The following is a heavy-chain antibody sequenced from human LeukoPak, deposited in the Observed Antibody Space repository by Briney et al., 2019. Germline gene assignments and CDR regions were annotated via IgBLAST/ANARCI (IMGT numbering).Heavy chain of an antibody. V-gene: IGHV1-18*01. Sequence: ASVKVSCKASGYTFTSYGIRWVRQAPGQGLEWMGWISAYNGNTNYAQKLQGRVTMTTDTSTSTAYMELRSLRSDDTAVYYCARGQRYYDSSGPFFTWGQGTLVTVSS. CDR3: ARGQRYYDSSGPFFT. D-gene: IGHD3-22*01. J-gene: IGHJ5*02. CDR2: ISAYNGNT. CDR1: GYTFTSYG.